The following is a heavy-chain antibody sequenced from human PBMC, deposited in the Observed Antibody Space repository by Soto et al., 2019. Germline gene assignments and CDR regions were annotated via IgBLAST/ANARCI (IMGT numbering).Heavy chain of an antibody. V-gene: IGHV5-51*01. CDR2: IYPGDSDT. CDR1: GYRFTNYW. Sequence: GESLKISCKGSGYRFTNYWIGWVRQMPGKGLEWMGIIYPGDSDTRYSPSFQGQVTISADKSISTAYLQWSSLKASDTAMYYCARNLAYCGGDCNRNWFDPWGQGTLVTVSS. CDR3: ARNLAYCGGDCNRNWFDP. D-gene: IGHD2-21*02. J-gene: IGHJ5*02.